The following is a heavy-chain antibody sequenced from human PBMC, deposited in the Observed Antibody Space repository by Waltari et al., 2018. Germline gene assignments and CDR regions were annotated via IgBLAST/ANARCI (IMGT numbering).Heavy chain of an antibody. CDR2: ISYSGTT. CDR3: ATATTAHFDF. D-gene: IGHD4-17*01. J-gene: IGHJ4*02. CDR1: GFSITSGSY. V-gene: IGHV4-38-2*01. Sequence: QVQLQESGPGLVKPSETLSLPFAVSGFSITSGSYWHWFRHPPGKGLEWVGTISYSGTTYYTPSLQSRVSISVDTSKNEFSLTLTSVTAADTAVYYCATATTAHFDFWGQGSLVTVSS.